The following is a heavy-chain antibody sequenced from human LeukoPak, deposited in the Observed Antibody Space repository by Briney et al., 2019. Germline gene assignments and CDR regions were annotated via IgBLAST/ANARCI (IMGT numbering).Heavy chain of an antibody. CDR3: ARDLSRTIDY. CDR1: GLTFSSHW. J-gene: IGHJ4*02. V-gene: IGHV3-74*01. Sequence: GGSLRLSCAASGLTFSSHWMHWVRQAPGKGLVWVSRITNDGSSTTYADSVKGRFTISRDNAKNMLYLQVNSLRAEDTAVYYCARDLSRTIDYWGQGTLVTVSS. CDR2: ITNDGSST.